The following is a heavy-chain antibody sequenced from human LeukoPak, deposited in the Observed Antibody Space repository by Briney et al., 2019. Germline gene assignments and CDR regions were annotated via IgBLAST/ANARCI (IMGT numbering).Heavy chain of an antibody. J-gene: IGHJ4*02. CDR1: GITHSNYG. D-gene: IGHD3-10*01. V-gene: IGHV3-23*01. CDR2: ISDSGGRT. CDR3: AKRGVVIRGFLVGFHKEAYYYDS. Sequence: GGSLRLSCAVSGITHSNYGMSWVRQAPGKGLEWVAGISDSGGRTNYADSVKGRFTISRDNPKNTLSLQMNSLRTEDTAVYFCAKRGVVIRGFLVGFHKEAYYYDSWGQGALVTVPS.